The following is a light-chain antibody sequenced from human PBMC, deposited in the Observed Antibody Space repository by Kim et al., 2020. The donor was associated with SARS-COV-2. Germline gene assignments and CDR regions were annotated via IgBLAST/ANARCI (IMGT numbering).Light chain of an antibody. CDR1: QSVNSD. CDR3: QQYSGWPRT. CDR2: GPS. V-gene: IGKV3-15*01. Sequence: EIVMTQSPATLSVSPGERATLSCRASQSVNSDLAWYQQKPGQAPRLLISGPSTRATGLPARFSGSGSGTEFTLTISSLQSEDFAVYYCQQYSGWPRTFGGGTKLEI. J-gene: IGKJ4*01.